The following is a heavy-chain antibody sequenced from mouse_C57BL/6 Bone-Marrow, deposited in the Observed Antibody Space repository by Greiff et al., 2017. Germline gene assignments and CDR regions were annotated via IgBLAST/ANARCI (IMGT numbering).Heavy chain of an antibody. J-gene: IGHJ3*01. CDR2: IYPGSGST. V-gene: IGHV1-55*01. Sequence: VQLQQSGAELVKPGASVKMSCKASGYTFTSYWITWVKQRPGQGLEWIGDIYPGSGSTNYNEKFKSKATLTVDTSSSTAYMQLSSLTSEDSAVYYCARGGYYYGIGFAYWGQGTLVTVSA. CDR3: ARGGYYYGIGFAY. CDR1: GYTFTSYW. D-gene: IGHD1-1*01.